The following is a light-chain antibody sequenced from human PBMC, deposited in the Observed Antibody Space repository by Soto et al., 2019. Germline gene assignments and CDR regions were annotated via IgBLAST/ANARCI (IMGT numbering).Light chain of an antibody. Sequence: EIEMQQSPATLSVSQGESATLSCRASQSVNTNLAWYHHKPGQAPRLLVYGASIRATGIPASISGGGSGTEYSLTTSSLQSDDFGVYFCQQYDQWWTFGQGTKVDIK. CDR1: QSVNTN. CDR3: QQYDQWWT. CDR2: GAS. V-gene: IGKV3-15*01. J-gene: IGKJ1*01.